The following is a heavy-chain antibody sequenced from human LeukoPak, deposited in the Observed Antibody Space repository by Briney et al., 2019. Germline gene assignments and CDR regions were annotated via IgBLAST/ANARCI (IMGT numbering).Heavy chain of an antibody. Sequence: SDTLSLTCTVSGGSMSSSSDYWGWVRQPPGKVVEWIGTTYYSGSPYYNPSLKSRVTISVDTSKNQFSLKLSSVTAADTAVYYCASYCSGGSCYSEYYDSSGYPGDAFDIWGQGAMVTVSS. D-gene: IGHD2-15*01. CDR3: ASYCSGGSCYSEYYDSSGYPGDAFDI. CDR2: TYYSGSP. CDR1: GGSMSSSSDY. J-gene: IGHJ3*02. V-gene: IGHV4-39*01.